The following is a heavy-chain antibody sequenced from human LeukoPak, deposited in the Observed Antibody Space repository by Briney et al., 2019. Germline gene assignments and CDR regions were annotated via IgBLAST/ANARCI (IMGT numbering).Heavy chain of an antibody. CDR3: AHSRGYSSGWYTKPYYFDY. J-gene: IGHJ4*02. V-gene: IGHV2-5*02. CDR1: GFSLSTRGVG. D-gene: IGHD6-19*01. Sequence: SGPTLSKPTQTLTLTCTFTGFSLSTRGVGVDWIRKTPGKALEWLALHYWDDDKRYSPSLKSRLTITKDTSKNQVVLTMTNMDPVDTATYYCAHSRGYSSGWYTKPYYFDYWGQGTLVTVSS. CDR2: HYWDDDK.